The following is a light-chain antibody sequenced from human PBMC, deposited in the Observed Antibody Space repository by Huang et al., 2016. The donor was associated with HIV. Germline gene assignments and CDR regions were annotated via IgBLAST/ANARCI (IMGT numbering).Light chain of an antibody. CDR2: GAY. Sequence: ERVLTQSPGTLSLSPGERATLSCRASQSVGRSFLAWYQQKPGQAPRLLSYGAYNRATGSPDRFSGSGSGTDFTLTISRLEPEDSAVYYCQQYGSALKWTFGQGTKVEI. J-gene: IGKJ1*01. CDR1: QSVGRSF. CDR3: QQYGSALKWT. V-gene: IGKV3-20*01.